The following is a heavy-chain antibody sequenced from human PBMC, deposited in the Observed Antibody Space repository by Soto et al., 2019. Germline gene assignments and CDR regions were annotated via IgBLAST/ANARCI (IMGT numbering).Heavy chain of an antibody. Sequence: ASVKVSWKASGYTINVYGIGWVRQAPGQGLEWMGWISSYNGNTNYAQRLQGRVTMTTDTSTSTAYMELRSLRSDDTAVYYCARDREYNWNYNWFDPWGQGTLVTVSS. V-gene: IGHV1-18*01. D-gene: IGHD1-7*01. J-gene: IGHJ5*02. CDR2: ISSYNGNT. CDR3: ARDREYNWNYNWFDP. CDR1: GYTINVYG.